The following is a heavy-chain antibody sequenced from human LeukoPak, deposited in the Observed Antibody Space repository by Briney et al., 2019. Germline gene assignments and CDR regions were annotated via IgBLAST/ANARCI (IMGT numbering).Heavy chain of an antibody. CDR2: IYYSGST. CDR1: GGSISSSSYY. V-gene: IGHV4-39*01. CDR3: ASLGYTSGY. J-gene: IGHJ4*02. Sequence: PSETLSLTCTVSGGSISSSSYYWGWIRQPPGKGLEWIGSIYYSGSTYYTPSLKSRVTISVDTSKNQFSLKLSSATAADTAVYYCASLGYTSGYWGQGTLVTVSS. D-gene: IGHD6-25*01.